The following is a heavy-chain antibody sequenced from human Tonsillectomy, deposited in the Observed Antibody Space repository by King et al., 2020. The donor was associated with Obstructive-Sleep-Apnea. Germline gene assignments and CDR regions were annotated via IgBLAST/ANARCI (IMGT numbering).Heavy chain of an antibody. Sequence: VQLVESGGGVVQPGRSLRLSCAASGFTFSSYGMHWVRQAPGKGLEWVAVIWYDGSNKYYSDSVKGRFTISRDNSKNTLYLQMNSLRAEDTAVYYCSRATRSPDIEAYYDYGMDVWGQGTTVTVSS. D-gene: IGHD2-15*01. J-gene: IGHJ6*02. CDR3: SRATRSPDIEAYYDYGMDV. CDR1: GFTFSSYG. CDR2: IWYDGSNK. V-gene: IGHV3-33*01.